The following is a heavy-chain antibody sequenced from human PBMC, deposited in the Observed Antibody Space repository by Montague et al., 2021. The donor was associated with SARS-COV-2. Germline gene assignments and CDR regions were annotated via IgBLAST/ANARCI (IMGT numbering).Heavy chain of an antibody. CDR1: GGSISSYY. CDR3: ARTTVVTPYYYYAMDV. Sequence: SETLSLTCTVSGGSISSYYWSWIRQPPGRGLQWIGYISYSGSTNYNPSLKSRVTISVDTSRNQFSLKLSSVTAADTAVYFCARTTVVTPYYYYAMDVWGQGTTVTVSS. CDR2: ISYSGST. J-gene: IGHJ6*02. V-gene: IGHV4-59*08. D-gene: IGHD4-23*01.